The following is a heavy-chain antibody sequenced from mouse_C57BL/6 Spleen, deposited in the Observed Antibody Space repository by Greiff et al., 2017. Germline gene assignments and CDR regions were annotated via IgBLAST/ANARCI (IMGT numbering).Heavy chain of an antibody. J-gene: IGHJ4*01. CDR1: GFTFSDYG. Sequence: EVQGVESGGGLVQPGGSLKLSCAASGFTFSDYGMAWVRQAPRKGPEWVAFISNLAYSIYYADTVTGRFTISRENAKNTLYLEMSSLRSEDTAMXYCARQRRNWDDDAMDDWGQGTSVTVSS. CDR3: ARQRRNWDDDAMDD. CDR2: ISNLAYSI. V-gene: IGHV5-15*01. D-gene: IGHD4-1*01.